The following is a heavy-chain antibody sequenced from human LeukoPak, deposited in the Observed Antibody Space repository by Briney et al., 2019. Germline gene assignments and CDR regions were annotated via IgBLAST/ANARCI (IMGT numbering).Heavy chain of an antibody. V-gene: IGHV3-23*01. CDR2: ISDNGTTT. CDR3: AEDTSIKRYGTNGVCSPSDY. CDR1: GFTFSSYA. D-gene: IGHD2-8*01. J-gene: IGHJ4*02. Sequence: TGGSLRLSCAGSGFTFSSYAMSWVRQAPGKGLEWVSAISDNGTTTYYADSVKGRFTISRDNSRSTLYLQMNSLRAEDPAHYSCAEDTSIKRYGTNGVCSPSDYWGQGTLVTVSS.